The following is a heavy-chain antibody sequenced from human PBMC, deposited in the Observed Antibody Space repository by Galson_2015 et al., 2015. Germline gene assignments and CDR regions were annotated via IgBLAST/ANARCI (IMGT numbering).Heavy chain of an antibody. CDR3: AKDLDYYYYGMDV. CDR2: ISYDGGNK. CDR1: GFSFGTYG. Sequence: SLRLSCAASGFSFGTYGMHWVRQAPGKGLEWVAVISYDGGNKYYADSVKGRFTISRDKSKNTLYLQMNSLRPEDTAAYYCAKDLDYYYYGMDVWGQGTTVTVSS. J-gene: IGHJ6*02. V-gene: IGHV3-30*18.